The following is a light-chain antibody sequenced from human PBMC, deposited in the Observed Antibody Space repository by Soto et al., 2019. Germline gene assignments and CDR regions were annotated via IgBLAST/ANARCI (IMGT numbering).Light chain of an antibody. V-gene: IGLV1-40*01. CDR3: QSYDNSLSGVV. CDR2: DND. Sequence: QSVLTQPPSVSGAPGQRIIISCTGSSSNIGAGFDVHWYQHLPGTAPKLLVYDNDNRPSGLPARFSDSRSGTSASLAITSRQADDEADYYCQSYDNSLSGVVFGGGTKVTVL. J-gene: IGLJ2*01. CDR1: SSNIGAGFD.